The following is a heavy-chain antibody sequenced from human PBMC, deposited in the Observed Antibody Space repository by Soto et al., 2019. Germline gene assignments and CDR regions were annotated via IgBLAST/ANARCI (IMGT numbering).Heavy chain of an antibody. V-gene: IGHV4-39*01. Sequence: NPSETLSLTCTVSGGSISSSSYYWGWIRQPPGKGLEWIGSIYYSGSTYYNPSLKSRVTISVDTSKNQFSLKLSSVTAADTAVYYCARQPKTRQNYRGYYFDYWGQGTLVTVSS. CDR2: IYYSGST. D-gene: IGHD4-4*01. J-gene: IGHJ4*02. CDR3: ARQPKTRQNYRGYYFDY. CDR1: GGSISSSSYY.